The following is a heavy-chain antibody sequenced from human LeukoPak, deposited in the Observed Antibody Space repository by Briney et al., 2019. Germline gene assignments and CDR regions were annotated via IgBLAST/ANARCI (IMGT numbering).Heavy chain of an antibody. Sequence: SETLSLTCTVSGGSISSYYWSWNRQPAGKGLEWIGRIYTSGSTNYNPSLKSRVTMSVDTSKNQFSLKLSSVTAADTAVYYCAREDVLAVYYFDYWGQGTLVTVSS. J-gene: IGHJ4*02. CDR2: IYTSGST. CDR1: GGSISSYY. CDR3: AREDVLAVYYFDY. V-gene: IGHV4-4*07. D-gene: IGHD3-9*01.